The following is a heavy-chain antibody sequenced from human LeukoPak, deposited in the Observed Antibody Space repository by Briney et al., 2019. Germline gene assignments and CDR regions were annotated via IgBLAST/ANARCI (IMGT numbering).Heavy chain of an antibody. CDR2: MNPNSGNT. D-gene: IGHD3-9*01. CDR1: GYTFTSYD. V-gene: IGHV1-8*01. J-gene: IGHJ6*02. CDR3: AIPTYHYDILTGYGMDV. Sequence: ASVKVSCKASGYTFTSYDINWVRQATGQGLEWMGWMNPNSGNTGYAQKFQGRVTMTRSTSISTAYMELSSLRSEDTAVYYCAIPTYHYDILTGYGMDVWGQGTTVTVSS.